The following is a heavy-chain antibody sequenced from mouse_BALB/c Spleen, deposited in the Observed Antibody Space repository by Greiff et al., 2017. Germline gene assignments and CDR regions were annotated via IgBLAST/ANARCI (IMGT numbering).Heavy chain of an antibody. CDR3: ARRIYYDYGYAMDY. J-gene: IGHJ4*01. CDR1: GDSITSGY. Sequence: EVQLVESGPSLVKPSQTLSLTCSVTGDSITSGYWNWIRKFPGNKLEYMGYISYSGSTYYNPSLKSRISITRDTSKNQYYLQLNSVTTEDTATYYCARRIYYDYGYAMDYWGQGTSVTVSS. D-gene: IGHD2-4*01. V-gene: IGHV3-8*02. CDR2: ISYSGST.